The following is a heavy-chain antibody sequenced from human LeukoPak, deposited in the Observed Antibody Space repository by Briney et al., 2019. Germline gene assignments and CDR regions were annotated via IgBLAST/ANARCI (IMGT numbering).Heavy chain of an antibody. Sequence: ASVKVSCKASGYTFTGYYMHWVRQAPGQGLEWMGWINPNSGGTNYAQKFQGRVTMTRDTYISTAYMELSRLRSDDTAVYYCARMYYYGSGSYTGNWFDPWGQGTLVTVSS. V-gene: IGHV1-2*02. CDR3: ARMYYYGSGSYTGNWFDP. J-gene: IGHJ5*02. CDR1: GYTFTGYY. D-gene: IGHD3-10*01. CDR2: INPNSGGT.